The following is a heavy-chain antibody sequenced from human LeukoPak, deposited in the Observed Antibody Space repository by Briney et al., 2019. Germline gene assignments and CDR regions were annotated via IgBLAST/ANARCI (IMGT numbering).Heavy chain of an antibody. CDR1: GDCFTSYW. CDR2: IYPGDSNT. V-gene: IGHV5-51*01. Sequence: GESLKISCKGSGDCFTSYWIGWGRPMPGEGLELMGIIYPGDSNTRYSPSFQGQVTISADKSISTAYLQWSSLKASDTAMYCWARAAGDLDYWGQGTLVTVSS. D-gene: IGHD3-16*01. CDR3: ARAAGDLDY. J-gene: IGHJ4*02.